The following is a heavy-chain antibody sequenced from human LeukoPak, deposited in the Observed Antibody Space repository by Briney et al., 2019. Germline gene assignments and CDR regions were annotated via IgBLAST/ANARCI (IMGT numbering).Heavy chain of an antibody. V-gene: IGHV3-23*01. CDR2: ISGSGGST. D-gene: IGHD6-19*01. CDR1: RLTFSSYA. J-gene: IGHJ5*02. CDR3: AKDQFSSGLNWFDP. Sequence: PGGSLRLSCAASRLTFSSYAMSWVRQAPGKGLEWVSAISGSGGSTYYADSVKGRFTISRDNSKNTLYLQMNSLRAEDTAVYYCAKDQFSSGLNWFDPWGQGTLVTVSS.